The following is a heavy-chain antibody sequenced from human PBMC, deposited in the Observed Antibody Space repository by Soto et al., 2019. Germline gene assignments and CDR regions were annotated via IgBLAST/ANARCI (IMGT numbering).Heavy chain of an antibody. V-gene: IGHV3-72*01. Sequence: PGGSLRLSCAASGFSLSDHYMDWVRQAPGKGLEWVGRSGNKGADYITEYAASVKGRFTISRDDSKNSLYLQVDSLKTEDTAVYHCTRSATESLWIGYGTYNYYYYMDVWGRGTTVTVSS. D-gene: IGHD3-3*01. J-gene: IGHJ6*03. CDR1: GFSLSDHY. CDR2: SGNKGADYIT. CDR3: TRSATESLWIGYGTYNYYYYMDV.